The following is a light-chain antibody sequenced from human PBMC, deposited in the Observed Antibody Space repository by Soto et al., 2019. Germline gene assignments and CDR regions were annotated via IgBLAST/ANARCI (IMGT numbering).Light chain of an antibody. Sequence: IPLTQSPSSLSSSVGDRVTITCRASQGINKFLAWYQQRPGKAPQLLVYGASTLQSGVPSRFSGSGSGTDFTITISSLQPEDFATYYCQQLTNFRFTFGQGTKLDIK. J-gene: IGKJ2*01. CDR2: GAS. CDR1: QGINKF. CDR3: QQLTNFRFT. V-gene: IGKV1-9*01.